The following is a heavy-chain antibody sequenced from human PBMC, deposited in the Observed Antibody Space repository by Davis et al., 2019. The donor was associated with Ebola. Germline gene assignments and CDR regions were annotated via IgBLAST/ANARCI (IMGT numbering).Heavy chain of an antibody. J-gene: IGHJ4*02. D-gene: IGHD5-18*01. CDR1: GYTFTSYA. CDR3: ARDKGMVYSYAADY. Sequence: AASVKVSCKASGYTFTSYAMHWVRQAPGQRLEWMGWINAGNGNTKYSQKFQGRVTITRDTSTSTAYMELRSLRSDDTAVYYCARDKGMVYSYAADYWGQGTLVTVSS. V-gene: IGHV1-3*01. CDR2: INAGNGNT.